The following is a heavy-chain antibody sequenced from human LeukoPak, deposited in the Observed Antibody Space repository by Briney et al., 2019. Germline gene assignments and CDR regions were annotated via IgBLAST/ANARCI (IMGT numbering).Heavy chain of an antibody. J-gene: IGHJ4*02. Sequence: SVKVSCKASGGTFSSYAISWVRQAPGQGLEWMGGIIPIFGTANYAQKFQGRVTITADKSKSTAYMELSSLRSEDTAVYYCARGRSGHDSVDYWGQGTLVTVSS. V-gene: IGHV1-69*06. CDR2: IIPIFGTA. D-gene: IGHD5-12*01. CDR1: GGTFSSYA. CDR3: ARGRSGHDSVDY.